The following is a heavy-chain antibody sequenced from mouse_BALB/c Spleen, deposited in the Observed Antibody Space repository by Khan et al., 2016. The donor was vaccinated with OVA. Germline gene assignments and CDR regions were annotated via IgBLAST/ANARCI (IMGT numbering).Heavy chain of an antibody. V-gene: IGHV5-6-5*01. CDR1: GFTFSNYA. CDR3: ARDYWFAH. CDR2: ISSGDST. J-gene: IGHJ3*01. Sequence: EVELVESEGGLVKPGGSLKLSCAASGFTFSNYAMSWVRQSPEKRLEWVASISSGDSTYYPDSVKGRFTISRDNARNILYLQMSSLRSEDTAMYYCARDYWFAHWGQRTLVTVSA.